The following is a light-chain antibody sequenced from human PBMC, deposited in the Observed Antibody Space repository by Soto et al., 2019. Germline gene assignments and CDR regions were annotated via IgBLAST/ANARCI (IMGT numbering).Light chain of an antibody. CDR2: HVS. CDR1: SSDVGAYDY. CDR3: RTAGGSYKV. V-gene: IGLV2-11*01. Sequence: QSVLTQPRSVSRAPGRSVPISCTGTSSDVGAYDYVSWYQQHPGKAPKLLIYHVSKRPSGVPDRFSGSKPGNTASLTISGLQAEDEADYYCRTAGGSYKVFGCGT. J-gene: IGLJ1*01.